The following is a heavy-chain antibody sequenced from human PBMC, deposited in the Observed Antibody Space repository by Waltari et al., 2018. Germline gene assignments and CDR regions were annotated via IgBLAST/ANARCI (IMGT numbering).Heavy chain of an antibody. CDR2: INQDGGEK. CDR3: SRSLDF. V-gene: IGHV3-7*01. Sequence: EVQLVESGGDLVKPGGSLRLSCVASGFRFSSSWMDWVRQAPGKGLEWVANINQDGGEKYYLDSVKGRFTISRDNAKNSMYLEMNSLRSDDTAVYFCSRSLDFWGRGTMVTVSS. J-gene: IGHJ3*01. CDR1: GFRFSSSW.